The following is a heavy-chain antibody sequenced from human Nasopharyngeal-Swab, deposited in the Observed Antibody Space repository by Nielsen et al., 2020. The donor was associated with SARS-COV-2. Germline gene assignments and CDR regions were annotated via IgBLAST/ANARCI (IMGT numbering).Heavy chain of an antibody. CDR1: GFTFRSYA. Sequence: ESLKISCAASGFTFRSYAISWVRQAPGKGLEWVSAISGSGGSTYYADSVKGRFTISRDNSKNTLYLQMNSLRAEDTAVYYCAKDYVRIEAATMGSWGQGTLVTVSS. CDR3: AKDYVRIEAATMGS. J-gene: IGHJ5*02. V-gene: IGHV3-23*01. CDR2: ISGSGGST. D-gene: IGHD3-16*01.